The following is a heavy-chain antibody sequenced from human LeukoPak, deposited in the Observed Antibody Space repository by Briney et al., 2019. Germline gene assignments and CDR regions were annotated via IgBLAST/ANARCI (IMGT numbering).Heavy chain of an antibody. CDR2: TYHRSTWYN. D-gene: IGHD3-10*01. CDR1: GDSVSSKSAA. V-gene: IGHV6-1*01. CDR3: SRVHKAFDGARDAFDI. J-gene: IGHJ3*02. Sequence: SQTLSLTCAISGDSVSSKSAAWNWIRQSPSRGLEWLGRTYHRSTWYNDYAVSVKSRITINPDTSKNQFSLQLNSVTPEDTAVYYCSRVHKAFDGARDAFDIWGQGTMVTVSS.